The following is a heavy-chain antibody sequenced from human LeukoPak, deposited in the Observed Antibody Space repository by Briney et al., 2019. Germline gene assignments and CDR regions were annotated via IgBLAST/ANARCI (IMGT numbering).Heavy chain of an antibody. CDR1: GFSLSTSGMC. Sequence: SGPALVKPTQSLTLTCTFSGFSLSTSGMCVSWIRQPPGKALEWLARIDWDDDKYYSTSLKTRLTISKDTSKNQVVLTMTNMDPVDTATYYCARTPGYSYGYAVDYWGQGTLVTVSS. CDR3: ARTPGYSYGYAVDY. V-gene: IGHV2-70*11. CDR2: IDWDDDK. J-gene: IGHJ4*02. D-gene: IGHD5-18*01.